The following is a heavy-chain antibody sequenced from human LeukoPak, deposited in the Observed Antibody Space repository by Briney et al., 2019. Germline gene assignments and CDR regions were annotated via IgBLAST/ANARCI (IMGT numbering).Heavy chain of an antibody. CDR2: MIPIFGTA. CDR1: GGTFSSYA. J-gene: IGHJ4*02. Sequence: SVKVSCKASGGTFSSYAISWVRQAPGQGLEWMGRMIPIFGTANYAQKLQGRVTITTDESTSTAYMELSSLRSEDTAVYYCARDVAAAGQSDYWGQGTLVTVSS. V-gene: IGHV1-69*05. CDR3: ARDVAAAGQSDY. D-gene: IGHD6-13*01.